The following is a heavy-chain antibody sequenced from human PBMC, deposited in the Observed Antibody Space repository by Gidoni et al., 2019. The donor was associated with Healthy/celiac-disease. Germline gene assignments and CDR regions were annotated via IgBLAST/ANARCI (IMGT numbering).Heavy chain of an antibody. J-gene: IGHJ6*02. CDR1: GFTFSSYA. CDR2: ISYDGSNK. Sequence: QVQLVESGGGVVQPGRSLRLPCAASGFTFSSYAMHWVRQAPGKGLGWVAVISYDGSNKYYADSVKGRFTISRDNSKNTLYLQMNSLRAEDTAVYYCARDRPQLGQYGMDVWGQGTTVTVSS. CDR3: ARDRPQLGQYGMDV. D-gene: IGHD6-13*01. V-gene: IGHV3-30-3*01.